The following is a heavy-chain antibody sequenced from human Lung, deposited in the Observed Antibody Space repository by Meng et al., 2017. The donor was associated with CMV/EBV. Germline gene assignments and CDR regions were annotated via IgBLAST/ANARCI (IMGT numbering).Heavy chain of an antibody. D-gene: IGHD3-10*01. CDR1: YNFNYVE. CDR2: SNPSGGST. J-gene: IGHJ4*02. V-gene: IGHV1-46*02. CDR3: ARTHVRGGAPPSLDY. Sequence: YNFNYVEKDCGRQAQGKGLDRMGISNPSGGSTNYAQKFKGRVTMTRDTSTSTVYMELSSLGSEDTAVYYCARTHVRGGAPPSLDYWGQGTLVTVSS.